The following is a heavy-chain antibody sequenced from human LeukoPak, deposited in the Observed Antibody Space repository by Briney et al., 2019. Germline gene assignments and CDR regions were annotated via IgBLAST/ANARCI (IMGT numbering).Heavy chain of an antibody. V-gene: IGHV4-61*02. D-gene: IGHD6-13*01. Sequence: SETLSLTCTVSGGSISSGSYYWSWIRQPAGKGLEWIGRIYTSGSTNYNPSLKSRVTISVDTSKNQFSLKLSSVTAADTAVYYCARATQGGYGKDYFDYWGQGTLVTVSS. CDR2: IYTSGST. J-gene: IGHJ4*02. CDR3: ARATQGGYGKDYFDY. CDR1: GGSISSGSYY.